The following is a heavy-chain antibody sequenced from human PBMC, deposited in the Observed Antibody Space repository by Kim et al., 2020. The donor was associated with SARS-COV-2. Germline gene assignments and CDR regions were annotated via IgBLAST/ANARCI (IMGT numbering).Heavy chain of an antibody. V-gene: IGHV1-18*04. CDR2: ISADNGNT. D-gene: IGHD6-13*01. J-gene: IGHJ4*02. CDR1: GYTFTSYC. CDR3: ARTSSSWYGEETFDY. Sequence: ASVKVSCKASGYTFTSYCISWVRQAPGQGLEWMGWISADNGNTNYAQKLQGRVTMTTDTSTSTAYMELRSLRSDDTAVYYCARTSSSWYGEETFDYWGQGTLVTVSS.